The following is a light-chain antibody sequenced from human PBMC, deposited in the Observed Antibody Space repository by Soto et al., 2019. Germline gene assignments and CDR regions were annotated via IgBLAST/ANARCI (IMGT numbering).Light chain of an antibody. V-gene: IGKV3-15*01. J-gene: IGKJ5*01. CDR1: QSVSTN. Sequence: EIEMTQSPTTLAVSTGEIATLSCRASQSVSTNLAWYQQKPGQVPSLLIYGASTRASGIPARFSGSGSGTDFTLTIDSLQSEDFAVYYCKQYSSSPSCGQGTRREIK. CDR2: GAS. CDR3: KQYSSSPS.